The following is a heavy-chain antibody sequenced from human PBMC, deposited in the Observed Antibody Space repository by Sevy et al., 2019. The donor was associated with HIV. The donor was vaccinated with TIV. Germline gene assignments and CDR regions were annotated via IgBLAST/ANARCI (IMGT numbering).Heavy chain of an antibody. D-gene: IGHD2-15*01. CDR1: GFSFSRHG. Sequence: GGSLRLSCVADGFSFSRHGMHWARQAPGKGLEWVAVISDDGSDKEYAESVKGRFTVSRDNSKNTLYLQMNSLRGEDTAVYYCAKDAGGCSGGNCYWATNYYGMDVWGQGTTVTVSS. CDR2: ISDDGSDK. V-gene: IGHV3-30*18. CDR3: AKDAGGCSGGNCYWATNYYGMDV. J-gene: IGHJ6*02.